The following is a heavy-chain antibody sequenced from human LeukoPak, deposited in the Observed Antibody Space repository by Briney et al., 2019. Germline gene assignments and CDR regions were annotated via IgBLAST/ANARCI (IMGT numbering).Heavy chain of an antibody. CDR2: IYPGDSDT. D-gene: IGHD2-2*03. V-gene: IGHV5-51*01. CDR1: GYIFTSYW. CDR3: AKAGIIAYGYCSSTSCDSFFDY. J-gene: IGHJ4*02. Sequence: GASLQISCHGSGYIFTSYWIGWVRQLPGKGLEWMGIIYPGDSDTRYRPSFQGQVTISADKSIRTAYLQWSSLKASDTAMYYCAKAGIIAYGYCSSTSCDSFFDYWGQGALVTVSS.